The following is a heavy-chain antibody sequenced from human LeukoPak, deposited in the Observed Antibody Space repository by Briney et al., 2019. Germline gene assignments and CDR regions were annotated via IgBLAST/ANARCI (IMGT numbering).Heavy chain of an antibody. J-gene: IGHJ4*02. Sequence: ASVKVSCKTTVYTFTGYHLHWVRQAPGQGLEWMAWIQSDGGNTNYAQKFQGRVTVTRDKFTRTSYIEVDRLSSDDTAVYYCARDLTGDLYTFFDYWGQGTLVTVSS. CDR1: VYTFTGYH. CDR3: ARDLTGDLYTFFDY. V-gene: IGHV1-2*02. CDR2: IQSDGGNT. D-gene: IGHD3-16*02.